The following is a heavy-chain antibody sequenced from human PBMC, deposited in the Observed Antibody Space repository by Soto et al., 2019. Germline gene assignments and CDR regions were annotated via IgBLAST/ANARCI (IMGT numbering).Heavy chain of an antibody. CDR1: GFTFISYA. J-gene: IGHJ4*02. D-gene: IGHD3-3*01. CDR2: ISGSGGST. V-gene: IGHV3-23*01. Sequence: PWGSLRLSCAASGFTFISYAMIFFRHSPFKWLEWVSAISGSGGSTYYADSVKGRFTISRDNSKNTLYLQMNSLRAEDTAVYYCAKDQDFWSGYSPVILDYWGQGTLVTVSS. CDR3: AKDQDFWSGYSPVILDY.